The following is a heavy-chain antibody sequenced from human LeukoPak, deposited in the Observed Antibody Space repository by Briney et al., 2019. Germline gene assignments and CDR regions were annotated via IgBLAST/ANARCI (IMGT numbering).Heavy chain of an antibody. CDR2: IYYSGST. V-gene: IGHV4-31*03. D-gene: IGHD2-2*01. CDR3: ARGDSSTFDY. J-gene: IGHJ4*02. Sequence: SETLSLTCTVSGGSISSGGYYWSWIRQHPGKGLEWIGYIYYSGSTYYNPSLKSRVTISVDTSKNQFSLKLSPVTAADTAVYYCARGDSSTFDYWGQGTLVTVSS. CDR1: GGSISSGGYY.